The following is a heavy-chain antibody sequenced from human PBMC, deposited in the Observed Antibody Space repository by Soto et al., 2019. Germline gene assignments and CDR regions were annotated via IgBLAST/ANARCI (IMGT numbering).Heavy chain of an antibody. CDR2: ISAYNGNT. Sequence: GASVKVSCKASGYTFTSYGISWVRQAPGQGLEWMGWISAYNGNTNYAQKLQGRVTMTTDTSTSTAYMELRSLRSDDTAVYYCARDRPNYYGSGSYYNVYYYGMDVWGQRTTVTVSS. J-gene: IGHJ6*02. D-gene: IGHD3-10*01. CDR3: ARDRPNYYGSGSYYNVYYYGMDV. V-gene: IGHV1-18*04. CDR1: GYTFTSYG.